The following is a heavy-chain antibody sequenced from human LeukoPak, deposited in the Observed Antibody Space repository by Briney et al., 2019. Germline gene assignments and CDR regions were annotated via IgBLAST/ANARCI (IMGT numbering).Heavy chain of an antibody. J-gene: IGHJ4*02. CDR2: INHSGST. Sequence: SETLSLTCAVYGVSFSGYYLSWIRQPPGKGLEWIGEINHSGSTNYNPSLKSRVTISVDTSKNQFSLKLSSVTAADTAVYYCARGGYIAALGYWGQGTLVTVSS. CDR1: GVSFSGYY. V-gene: IGHV4-34*01. D-gene: IGHD6-6*01. CDR3: ARGGYIAALGY.